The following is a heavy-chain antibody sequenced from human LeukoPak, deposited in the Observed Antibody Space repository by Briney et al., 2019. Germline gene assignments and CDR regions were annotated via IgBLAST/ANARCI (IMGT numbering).Heavy chain of an antibody. Sequence: SETLSLTCAVYGGSLSGYYWSWIRQPPGKGLEWIGEINHSGSTNYNPSLKSRVTISVDTSKNQFSLKLSSVTAADTAVYYCARDYHDIRLGSYYYYMDVWGKGTTATVSS. V-gene: IGHV4-34*01. CDR1: GGSLSGYY. CDR3: ARDYHDIRLGSYYYYMDV. CDR2: INHSGST. D-gene: IGHD3-22*01. J-gene: IGHJ6*03.